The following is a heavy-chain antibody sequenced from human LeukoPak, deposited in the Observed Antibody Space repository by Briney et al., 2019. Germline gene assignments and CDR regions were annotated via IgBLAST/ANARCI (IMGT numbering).Heavy chain of an antibody. CDR1: GFTFSSYA. J-gene: IGHJ4*02. CDR3: AKLEHYYGSGSLNY. CDR2: ISGSGGST. V-gene: IGHV3-23*01. D-gene: IGHD3-10*01. Sequence: GGSLRLSCAASGFTFSSYAMNWVRQAPGKGLEWVSAISGSGGSTYYADSVKGRFTISRDNSKNTLYLQMNSLRAEDTAVYYCAKLEHYYGSGSLNYWGQGTLVTVSS.